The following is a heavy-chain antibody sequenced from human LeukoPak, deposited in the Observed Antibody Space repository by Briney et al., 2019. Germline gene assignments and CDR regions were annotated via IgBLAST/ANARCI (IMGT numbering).Heavy chain of an antibody. Sequence: GGSLRLSCAASGFTFSSYAMSWVRQAPGKGLEWVSAINSGGSTYYADSVKGRFTISRDNSKNTLYLQMNSLRAEDTAVYYCVKSKPYYFDYWGQGTLVTVSS. CDR3: VKSKPYYFDY. D-gene: IGHD1-14*01. CDR1: GFTFSSYA. CDR2: INSGGST. J-gene: IGHJ4*02. V-gene: IGHV3-23*01.